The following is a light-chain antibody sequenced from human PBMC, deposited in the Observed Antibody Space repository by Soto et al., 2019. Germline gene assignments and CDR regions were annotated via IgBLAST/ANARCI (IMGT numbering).Light chain of an antibody. V-gene: IGKV3-20*01. Sequence: EIVLTQSPGTLSLSPGGRATLSCRASQSVGINYLAWYQQKPGQAPRLLMHGASSRATGIPDRFSGSGSGTDFTLTVSRLEPEDFAVYYCQHYGTAPPRYTFGQGTRLEIK. CDR3: QHYGTAPPRYT. J-gene: IGKJ5*01. CDR1: QSVGINY. CDR2: GAS.